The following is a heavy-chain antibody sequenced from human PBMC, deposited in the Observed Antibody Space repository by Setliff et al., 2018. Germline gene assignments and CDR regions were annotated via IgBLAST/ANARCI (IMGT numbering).Heavy chain of an antibody. J-gene: IGHJ6*03. Sequence: SETLSLTCAVYGGSFSGYYWSRIRQPPGKGLEWIGEINHSGSTNYNPSLKSRVTISVDTSKNQFSLKLSSVTAADTAVYYCARVRRVVIAYYYYMDVWGKGTTVTVSS. D-gene: IGHD2-21*01. CDR1: GGSFSGYY. CDR3: ARVRRVVIAYYYYMDV. CDR2: INHSGST. V-gene: IGHV4-34*01.